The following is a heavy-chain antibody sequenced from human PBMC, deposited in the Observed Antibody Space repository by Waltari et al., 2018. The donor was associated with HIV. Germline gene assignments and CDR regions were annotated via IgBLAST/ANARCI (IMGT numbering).Heavy chain of an antibody. CDR1: GFPFSSYW. D-gene: IGHD2-15*01. CDR2: INSDGSST. CDR3: ARVGVVAATQLRYYYYGMDV. V-gene: IGHV3-74*01. J-gene: IGHJ6*02. Sequence: EVQLVESGGGLVQPGGSLRLSCAASGFPFSSYWMHWVRQAPGKGQVWVSRINSDGSSTSYADSVKGRFTISRDNAKNTLYLQMNSLRAEDTAVYYCARVGVVAATQLRYYYYGMDVWGQGTTVTVSS.